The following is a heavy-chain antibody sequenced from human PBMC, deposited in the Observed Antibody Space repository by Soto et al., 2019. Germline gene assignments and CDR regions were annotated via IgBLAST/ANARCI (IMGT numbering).Heavy chain of an antibody. V-gene: IGHV4-59*01. Sequence: SETLSFTCTVSGGSISSYYWSWIRQPPGKGLEWIGYIYYSGSTNYDPSLKSRVTISVDTSKNQFSLKLSSVTAADTAVYYCARGNDGNYYYYYGMDVWGQGTTVTVSS. CDR2: IYYSGST. D-gene: IGHD1-1*01. J-gene: IGHJ6*02. CDR3: ARGNDGNYYYYYGMDV. CDR1: GGSISSYY.